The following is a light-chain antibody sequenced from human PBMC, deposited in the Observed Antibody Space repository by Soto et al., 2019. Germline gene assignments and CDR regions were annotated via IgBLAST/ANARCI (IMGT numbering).Light chain of an antibody. CDR1: QSVSSY. CDR3: QQRNVWPPIT. CDR2: DAS. V-gene: IGKV3-11*01. Sequence: DIVLTQPPGTLSLSPGERATLSCRXSQSVSSYLAWYQQKPGQAPRLVIFDASNRANGVPARFGGSGSGTDFTLTINSLEPEDLAVYYCQQRNVWPPITSGQGTRLEI. J-gene: IGKJ5*01.